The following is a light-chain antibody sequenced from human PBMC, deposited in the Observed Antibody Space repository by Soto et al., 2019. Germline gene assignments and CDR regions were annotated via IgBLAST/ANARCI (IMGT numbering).Light chain of an antibody. Sequence: DIQMTQSPSTLSASAGDRVTITCRASQSISTWLAWYQQKPGKAPKLLIYGASSLASGVPSRFSGSGSGPDFTLTISSLQPEDFATYYCQQSYSSPPTFGQGTKVDIK. CDR3: QQSYSSPPT. CDR2: GAS. V-gene: IGKV1-5*01. J-gene: IGKJ1*01. CDR1: QSISTW.